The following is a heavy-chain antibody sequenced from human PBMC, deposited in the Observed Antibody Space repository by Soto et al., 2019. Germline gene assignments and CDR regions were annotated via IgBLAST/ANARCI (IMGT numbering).Heavy chain of an antibody. CDR2: INPSDGST. D-gene: IGHD1-26*01. CDR1: GYSFTSYY. CDR3: ASGVVGATNEIDF. V-gene: IGHV1-46*01. J-gene: IGHJ4*01. Sequence: GASVKVSCKASGYSFTSYYVHWVREAPGEGLEWMGMINPSDGSTYYAQRFQPRVTMTRDTSTTTVFMEMSGLRSEDTAVYYCASGVVGATNEIDFWGQGTTVTVSS.